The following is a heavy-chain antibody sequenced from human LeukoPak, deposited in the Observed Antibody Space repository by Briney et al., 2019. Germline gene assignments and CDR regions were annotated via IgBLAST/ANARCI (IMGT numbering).Heavy chain of an antibody. Sequence: ASVKVSCKASGGTLSSYAISWVRQAPGQGLEWMGGIIPIFGTANYAQKFQGRVTITADESTSTAYMELSSLRSEDTAVYYCARIFALSCGGSCYYFDYWGQGTLVTVSS. D-gene: IGHD2-15*01. CDR1: GGTLSSYA. CDR3: ARIFALSCGGSCYYFDY. V-gene: IGHV1-69*13. CDR2: IIPIFGTA. J-gene: IGHJ4*02.